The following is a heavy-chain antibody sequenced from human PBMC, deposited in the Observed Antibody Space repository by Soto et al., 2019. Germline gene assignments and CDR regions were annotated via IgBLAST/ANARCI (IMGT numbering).Heavy chain of an antibody. CDR2: SRNEASSYTT. V-gene: IGHV3-72*01. CDR3: AVNYYGLDV. CDR1: GFRFRDFF. Sequence: EVQLVESGGGLAQPGGSLRLSCDVSGFRFRDFFMDWVRQSPGKGLEWVGRSRNEASSYTTDYAASVKGRFTISRHDSQNSVILQMNSLKVEDTAIYYCAVNYYGLDVLGHGTTVTVSS. J-gene: IGHJ6*02.